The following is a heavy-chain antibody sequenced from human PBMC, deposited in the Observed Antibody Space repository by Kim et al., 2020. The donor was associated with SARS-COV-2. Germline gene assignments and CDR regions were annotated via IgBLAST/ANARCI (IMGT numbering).Heavy chain of an antibody. V-gene: IGHV4-59*01. J-gene: IGHJ5*02. CDR3: ARLSGATPFDP. Sequence: TNYNPSLKSRVTISVDTSKNQFSLKLSSVTAADTAVYYCARLSGATPFDPWGQGTLVTVSS. CDR2: T. D-gene: IGHD3-10*02.